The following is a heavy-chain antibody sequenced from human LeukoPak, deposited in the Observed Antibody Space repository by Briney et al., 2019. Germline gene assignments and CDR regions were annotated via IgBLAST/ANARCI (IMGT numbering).Heavy chain of an antibody. CDR2: IIPIFGTA. CDR3: ARGIYRRIAVAGTFDP. J-gene: IGHJ5*02. V-gene: IGHV1-69*13. Sequence: ASVKVSCKASGGTFSSYAISWVRQAPGQGLEWMGGIIPIFGTANYAQKFQGRVTITADESTSTAYMELSSLRSEDTAVYYCARGIYRRIAVAGTFDPWGQGTLVTVSS. D-gene: IGHD6-19*01. CDR1: GGTFSSYA.